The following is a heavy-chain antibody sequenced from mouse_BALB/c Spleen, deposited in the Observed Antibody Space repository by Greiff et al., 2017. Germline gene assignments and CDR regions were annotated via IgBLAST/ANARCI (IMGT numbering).Heavy chain of an antibody. J-gene: IGHJ4*01. Sequence: EVQRVESGGGLVQPGGSRKLSCAASGFTFSSFGMHWVRQAPEKGLEWVAYISSGSSTIYYADTVKGRFTISRDNPKNTLFLKMTSLRSEDTAMYYCARYGYGNYVGYAMDYWGQGTSVTVSS. CDR3: ARYGYGNYVGYAMDY. D-gene: IGHD2-1*01. V-gene: IGHV5-17*02. CDR2: ISSGSSTI. CDR1: GFTFSSFG.